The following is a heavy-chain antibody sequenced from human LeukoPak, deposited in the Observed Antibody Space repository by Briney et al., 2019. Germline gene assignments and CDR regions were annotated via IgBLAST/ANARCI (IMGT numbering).Heavy chain of an antibody. CDR1: GFTFSSYA. J-gene: IGHJ4*02. D-gene: IGHD6-19*01. CDR2: ISGSGGST. V-gene: IGHV3-23*01. CDR3: AKATGKAVAGTTGVGY. Sequence: GGSLRLSCAASGFTFSSYAMSWVRQAPGKGLEWVSAISGSGGSTYYADSVKGRFTISRDNSKNTLYLQMNSLRAEDTAVYYCAKATGKAVAGTTGVGYWGQGTLVTVSS.